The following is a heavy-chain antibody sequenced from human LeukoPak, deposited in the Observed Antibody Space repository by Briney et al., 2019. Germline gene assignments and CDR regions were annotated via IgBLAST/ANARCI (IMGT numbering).Heavy chain of an antibody. D-gene: IGHD3-22*01. CDR3: ARDIYYYDSSGSGYAFDI. J-gene: IGHJ3*02. V-gene: IGHV4-4*07. CDR2: IYTSGST. Sequence: SETLSLTCTVSGGSISSYYWSWIRQPAGKGLEWIGRIYTSGSTNYNPSLKSRVTMSVDTSKNQFSLKLSSVTAADTAVYYCARDIYYYDSSGSGYAFDIWGQGTMVTVSS. CDR1: GGSISSYY.